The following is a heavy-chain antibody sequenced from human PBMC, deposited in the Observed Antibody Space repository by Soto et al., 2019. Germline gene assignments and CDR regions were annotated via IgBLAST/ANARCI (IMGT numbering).Heavy chain of an antibody. D-gene: IGHD1-1*01. CDR1: GYTFTSYG. CDR3: ARDATGTTAFDI. J-gene: IGHJ3*02. V-gene: IGHV1-18*01. CDR2: ISAYNGNT. Sequence: ASVKVSCKASGYTFTSYGISWVRQAPGQGLEWMGWISAYNGNTNYAQKLKGRVTMTTDTSTSTAYMELRSLRSDDTAVYYCARDATGTTAFDIWGQGTMVTVSS.